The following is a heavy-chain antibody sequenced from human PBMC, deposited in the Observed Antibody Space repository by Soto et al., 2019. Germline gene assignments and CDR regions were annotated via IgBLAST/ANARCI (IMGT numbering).Heavy chain of an antibody. CDR2: ISGSGGST. CDR1: GFTFSRYA. V-gene: IGHV3-23*01. Sequence: EVQLLESGGGLVQPGGSLRLSCAASGFTFSRYAMRWVRQAPGKGLEWVSAISGSGGSTYYADSVKGRFTISRDNSKNTLYLQMNSLRAEDTAVYYCAKDFAVAGNWYFDYWGQETLVTVSS. CDR3: AKDFAVAGNWYFDY. J-gene: IGHJ4*02. D-gene: IGHD2-15*01.